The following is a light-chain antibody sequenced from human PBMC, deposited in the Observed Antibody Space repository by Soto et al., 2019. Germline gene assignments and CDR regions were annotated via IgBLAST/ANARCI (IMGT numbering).Light chain of an antibody. CDR1: QSVSTS. Sequence: TQSPSTLPASVGDRVTITCRASQSVSTSLAWYQCKPGQAPRLLIYSASIRATGIPARFSGSGSGTDFTHTISSLEPEDFAVYYCQQRSNWPPITFGQGTKVEIK. CDR3: QQRSNWPPIT. CDR2: SAS. J-gene: IGKJ1*01. V-gene: IGKV3-11*01.